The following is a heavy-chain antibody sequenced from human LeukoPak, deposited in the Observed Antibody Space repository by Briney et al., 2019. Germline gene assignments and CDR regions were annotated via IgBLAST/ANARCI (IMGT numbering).Heavy chain of an antibody. J-gene: IGHJ4*02. CDR2: IGTSETAT. CDR3: ARVGTIAAAGSNDY. Sequence: GGSLRLSCAVSGFTFSDYYMSWIRQAPGKGLEWVSYIGTSETATSYADSVKGRFTISRDNAKNSLYLQMNSLRAEDTAVYYCARVGTIAAAGSNDYWGQGTLVTDSS. V-gene: IGHV3-11*01. D-gene: IGHD6-13*01. CDR1: GFTFSDYY.